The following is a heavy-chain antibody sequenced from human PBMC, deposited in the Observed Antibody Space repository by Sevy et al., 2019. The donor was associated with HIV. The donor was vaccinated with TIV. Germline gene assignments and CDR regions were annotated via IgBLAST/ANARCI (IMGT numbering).Heavy chain of an antibody. V-gene: IGHV3-23*01. Sequence: GGSLRLSCAASGFTFSISAMTWVRQAPGKGLEWVSVISGSGNSAYYADSVKGRFTISRDNSTNTLSLQMNSLRAEDTAVYYCAKGGRSYGDSYFDHWGQGTLVNVSS. CDR2: ISGSGNSA. CDR1: GFTFSISA. J-gene: IGHJ4*02. D-gene: IGHD5-18*01. CDR3: AKGGRSYGDSYFDH.